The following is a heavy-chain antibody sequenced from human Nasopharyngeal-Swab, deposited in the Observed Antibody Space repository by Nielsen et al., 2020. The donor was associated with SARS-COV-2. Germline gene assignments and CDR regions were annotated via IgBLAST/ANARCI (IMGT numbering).Heavy chain of an antibody. CDR3: ARSAEDYYDSSGYYPVDY. Sequence: SVKVSCKASGGTFSSYAISWVRQAPGQGLEWMGGIIPIFGTANYAQKFQGRVTITADESTSTAYMELSSLRSEDMAVYYCARSAEDYYDSSGYYPVDYWGQGTLVTASS. CDR2: IIPIFGTA. J-gene: IGHJ4*02. D-gene: IGHD3-22*01. V-gene: IGHV1-69*13. CDR1: GGTFSSYA.